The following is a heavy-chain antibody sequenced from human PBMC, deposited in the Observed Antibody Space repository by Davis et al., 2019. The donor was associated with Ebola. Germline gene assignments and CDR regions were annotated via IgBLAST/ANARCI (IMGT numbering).Heavy chain of an antibody. V-gene: IGHV3-21*01. J-gene: IGHJ6*02. CDR1: GFTFSSYS. Sequence: GESLKISCAASGFTFSSYSMNWVRQAPGKGLEWVSSISSGSNYIYYADSVKGRFTIFRDNAKNSLYLQMNSLRAEDTAVYYCARDSLSVVNHYGMDVWGQGTTVTVSS. CDR3: ARDSLSVVNHYGMDV. D-gene: IGHD3-16*02. CDR2: ISSGSNYI.